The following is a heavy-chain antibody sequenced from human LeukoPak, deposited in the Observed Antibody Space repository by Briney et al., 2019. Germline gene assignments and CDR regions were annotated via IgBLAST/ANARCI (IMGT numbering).Heavy chain of an antibody. D-gene: IGHD3-9*01. V-gene: IGHV1-24*01. Sequence: GASVKVSCKVSGYTLSELCMHWVRQTPGKGLEWMGGFDPEDGETIYAQKFQGRVTMTEDTSTDTAYMELSSLRSEDTALYYCARSPHILTGENFDYWGQGTLVTVSS. CDR1: GYTLSELC. CDR3: ARSPHILTGENFDY. J-gene: IGHJ4*02. CDR2: FDPEDGET.